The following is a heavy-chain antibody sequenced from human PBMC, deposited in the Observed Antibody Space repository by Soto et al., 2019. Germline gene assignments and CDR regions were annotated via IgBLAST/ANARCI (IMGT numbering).Heavy chain of an antibody. CDR2: IIPIFGTA. CDR3: ARGGLVGAYYSYYYGMDV. D-gene: IGHD1-26*01. V-gene: IGHV1-69*01. Sequence: QVQLVQSGAEVKKPGSSVKVSCKASGGTFSSYAISWVRQATGQGLEWMGGIIPIFGTANYAQKLQGRVTITTDETTSTAKMELISMRSEDTAVYYCARGGLVGAYYSYYYGMDVWGQGTTVTVYS. CDR1: GGTFSSYA. J-gene: IGHJ6*01.